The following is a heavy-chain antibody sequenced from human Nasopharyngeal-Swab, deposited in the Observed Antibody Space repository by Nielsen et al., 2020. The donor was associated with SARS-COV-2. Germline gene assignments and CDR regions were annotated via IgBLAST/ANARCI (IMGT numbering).Heavy chain of an antibody. V-gene: IGHV4-61*01. J-gene: IGHJ6*02. D-gene: IGHD3-16*02. Sequence: SETLSLTCTVSGASLTSGNYYWSWIRQPPGKGLEWIGYIYFSGSTSYNPSLKSRVTMSVDTSKNQFSLNLTSVTAADTAVYYCARVALGSYLRGRGMDVWGQGTTVTVSS. CDR1: GASLTSGNYY. CDR2: IYFSGST. CDR3: ARVALGSYLRGRGMDV.